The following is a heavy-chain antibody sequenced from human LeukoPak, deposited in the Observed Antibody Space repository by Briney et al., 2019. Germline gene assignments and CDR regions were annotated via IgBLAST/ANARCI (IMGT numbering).Heavy chain of an antibody. V-gene: IGHV1-46*01. CDR2: INPSSGST. J-gene: IGHJ4*02. CDR1: GYTFTGYY. CDR3: ARTYSSSWSYCDS. Sequence: ASVKVSCKASGYTFTGYYIHWVRQAPGQGLDWTGMINPSSGSTRFAQMFQDRVTMTRDTSTSAVYMELSSLTSEDTAMYYCARTYSSSWSYCDSWGQGTLVTVSS. D-gene: IGHD6-13*01.